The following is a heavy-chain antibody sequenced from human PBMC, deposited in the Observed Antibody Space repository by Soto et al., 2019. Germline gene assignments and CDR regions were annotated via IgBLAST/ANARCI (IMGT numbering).Heavy chain of an antibody. CDR3: ARQAIVVVAAAALMDV. CDR1: GGSISSSSYY. V-gene: IGHV4-39*01. J-gene: IGHJ6*02. CDR2: LYYSGRT. Sequence: QLQLQESGPGLVKPSETLSLICTVSGGSISSSSYYWGWIRQPPGKGLEWIGSLYYSGRTYYNPSLKSRVTLTVDTSKNQFSLKLTSVTAADTAIYYCARQAIVVVAAAALMDVWGQGTTVTVSS. D-gene: IGHD2-21*02.